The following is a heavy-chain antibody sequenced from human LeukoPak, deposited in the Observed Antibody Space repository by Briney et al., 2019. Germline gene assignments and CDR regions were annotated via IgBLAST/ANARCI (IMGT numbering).Heavy chain of an antibody. Sequence: ASVKVSCKASGYTFTGYYMHWVRQAPGQGLEWMGWINPNSGGTNYAQKFQGWVTMTRDTSISTAYMELSRLRSDDTAVYYCARDLDGSGSSFDYWGQGTLVTASS. CDR3: ARDLDGSGSSFDY. CDR2: INPNSGGT. J-gene: IGHJ4*02. CDR1: GYTFTGYY. D-gene: IGHD3-10*01. V-gene: IGHV1-2*04.